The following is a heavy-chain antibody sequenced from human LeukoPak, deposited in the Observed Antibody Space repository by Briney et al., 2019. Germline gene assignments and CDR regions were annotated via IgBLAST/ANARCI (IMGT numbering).Heavy chain of an antibody. D-gene: IGHD1-26*01. CDR1: GYTLTELS. J-gene: IGHJ4*02. V-gene: IGHV1-24*01. CDR2: FDPEDGET. CDR3: ASRYSGSYFRAPHFDY. Sequence: ASVKVSCKVSGYTLTELSMHWVRQAPGKGLEWMGGFDPEDGETIYAQKFQGRVTMTEDTSTDTAYMELSSLRSEDTAVYYCASRYSGSYFRAPHFDYWGQGTLVTVSS.